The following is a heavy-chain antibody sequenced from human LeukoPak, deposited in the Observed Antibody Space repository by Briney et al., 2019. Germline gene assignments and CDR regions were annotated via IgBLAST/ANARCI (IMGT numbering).Heavy chain of an antibody. Sequence: GGSLRLSCAASGLTVSTDYMSWVRQAPGKGLEWVSVIFPSHSTYYADSVKGRFTISRDNYKNAVYLQMNSLRPEDTAVYYCATKAGSGGGYFDYWGQGTLVTVSS. CDR3: ATKAGSGGGYFDY. D-gene: IGHD3-10*01. J-gene: IGHJ4*02. CDR1: GLTVSTDY. V-gene: IGHV3-53*05. CDR2: IFPSHST.